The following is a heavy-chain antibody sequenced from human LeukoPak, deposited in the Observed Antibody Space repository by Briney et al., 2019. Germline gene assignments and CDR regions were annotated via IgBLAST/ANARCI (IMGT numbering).Heavy chain of an antibody. CDR2: IKQDRSEK. J-gene: IGHJ3*02. V-gene: IGHV3-7*01. CDR3: ASFPPYMVRTDAFDI. CDR1: GFTFSNYW. D-gene: IGHD3-10*01. Sequence: GGSLRLSCAASGFTFSNYWMSWVRQAPGKGLEWVANIKQDRSEKYYVDSVKGRFTISRDNAKNSLYLQMNSLRAEDTAVYYCASFPPYMVRTDAFDIWGQGTMVTVSS.